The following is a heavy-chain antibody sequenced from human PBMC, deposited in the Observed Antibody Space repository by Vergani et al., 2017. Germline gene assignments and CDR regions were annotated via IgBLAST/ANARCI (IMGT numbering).Heavy chain of an antibody. Sequence: EVQLVESGGGLVKPGGSLRLSCAASGFTFSSYSMNWVRQAPGKGLEWVSSISSSSSYIYYADSVKGRFTISRDNSKNTLYLQMNSLRAEDTAVYYCAKRNQYSSSSPYYYYYGMDVWGQGTTVTVSS. CDR1: GFTFSSYS. J-gene: IGHJ6*02. D-gene: IGHD6-6*01. CDR3: AKRNQYSSSSPYYYYYGMDV. V-gene: IGHV3-21*04. CDR2: ISSSSSYI.